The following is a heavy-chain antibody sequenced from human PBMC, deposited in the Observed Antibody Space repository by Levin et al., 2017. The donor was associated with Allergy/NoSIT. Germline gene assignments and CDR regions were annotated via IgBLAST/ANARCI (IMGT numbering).Heavy chain of an antibody. J-gene: IGHJ4*02. Sequence: SQTLSLTCTVSGGSISSTTYYWGWIRQPPGKGLEWIGSIYYSGNTYSNRSLKSRVTISLDTSKSQFSLRLTSVTAADTAVYYCASVRGSFRIIEYWGPGTLVTVSS. V-gene: IGHV4-39*01. CDR2: IYYSGNT. CDR1: GGSISSTTYY. CDR3: ASVRGSFRIIEY. D-gene: IGHD3-10*01.